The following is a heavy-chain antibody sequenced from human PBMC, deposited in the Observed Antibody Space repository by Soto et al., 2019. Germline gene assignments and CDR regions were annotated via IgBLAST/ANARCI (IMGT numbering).Heavy chain of an antibody. J-gene: IGHJ3*02. D-gene: IGHD3-22*01. CDR1: GGSFSGYY. V-gene: IGHV4-34*01. CDR3: ASTVYYYDKGAFDI. Sequence: SETLSLTCAVYGGSFSGYYWSWIRQPPGKGLEWIGEINYSGSTNYNPSLKSRVTISVDTSKNQFSLKLSSVAAADTAVYYCASTVYYYDKGAFDIWGQGTMVTVSS. CDR2: INYSGST.